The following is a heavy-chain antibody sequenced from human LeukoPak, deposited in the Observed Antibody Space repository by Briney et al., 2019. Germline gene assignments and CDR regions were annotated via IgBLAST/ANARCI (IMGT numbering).Heavy chain of an antibody. CDR1: GGTFSSYA. J-gene: IGHJ4*02. Sequence: ASVKVSCKASGGTFSSYAISGVRQAPGQGLEWMGGIIPIFGTANYAQKFQGRVTITADESTSTAYMELSSLRSEDTAVYYCARGTVATALDYWGQGTLVTVSS. D-gene: IGHD5-12*01. CDR2: IIPIFGTA. CDR3: ARGTVATALDY. V-gene: IGHV1-69*01.